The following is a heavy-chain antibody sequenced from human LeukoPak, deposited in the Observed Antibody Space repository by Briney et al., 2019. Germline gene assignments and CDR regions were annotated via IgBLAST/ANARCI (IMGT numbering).Heavy chain of an antibody. CDR3: ARGVWTMVRGVIITVSPTYYFDY. V-gene: IGHV4-34*01. J-gene: IGHJ4*02. CDR1: GGSFSGYY. CDR2: INHSGST. Sequence: SETLSLTCAVYGGSFSGYYWSWIRQPPGKGLEWIGEINHSGSTNYNPSLKSRVTISVDTSKNQFSLKLSSVTAADTAVCYCARGVWTMVRGVIITVSPTYYFDYWGQGTLVTVSS. D-gene: IGHD3-10*01.